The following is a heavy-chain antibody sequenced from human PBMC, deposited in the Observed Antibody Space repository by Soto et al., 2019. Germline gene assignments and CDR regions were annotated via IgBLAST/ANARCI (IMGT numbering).Heavy chain of an antibody. V-gene: IGHV3-7*01. CDR1: GFTFSSYW. Sequence: GGSLRLSCAASGFTFSSYWMSWVRQAPGKGLEWVANIKQDGSEKYYVDSVKGRFTISRDNAKNSLYLQMNSLRAEDTAVYYCANGLYCSGGSCYPDAFDIWGQGTMVTVSS. J-gene: IGHJ3*02. CDR2: IKQDGSEK. D-gene: IGHD2-15*01. CDR3: ANGLYCSGGSCYPDAFDI.